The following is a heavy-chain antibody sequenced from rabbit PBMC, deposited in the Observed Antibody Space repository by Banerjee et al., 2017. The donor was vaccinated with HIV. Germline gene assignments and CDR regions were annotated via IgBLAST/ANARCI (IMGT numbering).Heavy chain of an antibody. D-gene: IGHD4-1*01. CDR2: IGAAST. V-gene: IGHV1S40*01. J-gene: IGHJ3*01. Sequence: QSLEESGGDLVKPEGSLTLTCTASGFSFSNKYVMCWVRQAPGKGLEWIACIGAASTYYATWAKGRFTISKTSWTTVTLQMTSLTAADTATYFCARDLAGVIGWNFNFWGQGTLVTVS. CDR3: ARDLAGVIGWNFNF. CDR1: GFSFSNKYV.